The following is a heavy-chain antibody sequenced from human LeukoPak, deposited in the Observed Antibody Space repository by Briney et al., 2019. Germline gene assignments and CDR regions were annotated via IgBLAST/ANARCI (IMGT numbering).Heavy chain of an antibody. CDR3: AKDNAEYGSGISCFDY. J-gene: IGHJ4*02. D-gene: IGHD3-10*01. CDR1: GFTFSSYA. Sequence: PGGSLRLSCAASGFTFSSYAMSWVRQAPGKGLEWVSAISGSGGSTYYADSVKGRFTISRDNSKNTLYLQMNSLRAEDTAVYYCAKDNAEYGSGISCFDYWGQGTLVTVSS. CDR2: ISGSGGST. V-gene: IGHV3-23*01.